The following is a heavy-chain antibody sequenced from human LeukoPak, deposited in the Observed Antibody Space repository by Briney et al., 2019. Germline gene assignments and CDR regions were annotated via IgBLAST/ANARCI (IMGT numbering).Heavy chain of an antibody. V-gene: IGHV4-31*03. CDR3: ARDLLGSGYTPFDYYYMDV. CDR2: IYYSGST. J-gene: IGHJ6*03. D-gene: IGHD3-22*01. CDR1: GGSISSGGYY. Sequence: SETLSLTCTVSGGSISSGGYYWSWIRQHPGKGLDWIGYIYYSGSTYYNPSLKSRVTISVDTSKTKFSLKLSSVTAADTAVYYCARDLLGSGYTPFDYYYMDVWGKGTTVTVSS.